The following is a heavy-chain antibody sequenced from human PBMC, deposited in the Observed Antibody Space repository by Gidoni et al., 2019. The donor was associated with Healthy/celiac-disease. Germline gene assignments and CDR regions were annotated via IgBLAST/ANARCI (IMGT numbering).Heavy chain of an antibody. J-gene: IGHJ4*02. D-gene: IGHD2-2*02. V-gene: IGHV3-23*04. Sequence: EVQLVEAGGGLVQPGGSLRLSCAASGFPFSSYAMSWVRQAPGKGLEWVSAISGSGGSTYYADSVKGRFTISRDNSKNTLYLQMNSLRAEDTAVYYCAKWGLLVVVPAAIDYWGQGTLVTVSS. CDR3: AKWGLLVVVPAAIDY. CDR1: GFPFSSYA. CDR2: ISGSGGST.